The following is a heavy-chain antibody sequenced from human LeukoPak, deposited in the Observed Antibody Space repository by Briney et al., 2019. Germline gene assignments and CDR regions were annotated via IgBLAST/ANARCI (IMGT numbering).Heavy chain of an antibody. CDR1: GFTFNVYS. Sequence: GSLRLSCAASGFTFNVYSMNWVRQAPGKGLEWVSFISSSLDSNIYYADSVKGRFTISRDNAKNSLYLEMNSLRAEDAAVYYCAKAPVTSCRGAFCYPFDYWGQGTLVTVSS. J-gene: IGHJ4*02. D-gene: IGHD2-15*01. V-gene: IGHV3-48*01. CDR2: ISSSLDSNI. CDR3: AKAPVTSCRGAFCYPFDY.